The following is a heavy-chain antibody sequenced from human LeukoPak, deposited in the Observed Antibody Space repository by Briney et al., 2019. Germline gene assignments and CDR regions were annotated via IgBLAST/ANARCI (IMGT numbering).Heavy chain of an antibody. CDR2: ISSSGRTA. Sequence: GSLRLSCAASGFTFSDYYMSWIRQAPGKGLEWVSYISSSGRTAYYADSVRGRFTISRDNAKNSLYLQMNSLRAEDTAVYYCAREVRYFALGDYWGQGTLVTVSS. V-gene: IGHV3-11*04. CDR1: GFTFSDYY. J-gene: IGHJ4*02. CDR3: AREVRYFALGDY. D-gene: IGHD3-9*01.